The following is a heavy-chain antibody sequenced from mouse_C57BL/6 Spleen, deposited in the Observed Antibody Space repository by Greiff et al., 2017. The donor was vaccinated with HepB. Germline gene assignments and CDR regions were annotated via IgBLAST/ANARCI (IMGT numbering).Heavy chain of an antibody. D-gene: IGHD2-3*01. V-gene: IGHV1-82*01. CDR1: GYAFSSSW. J-gene: IGHJ1*03. CDR3: ASGETLYDGYYDWYFDV. Sequence: VQLQQSGPELVKPGASVKISCKASGYAFSSSWMNWVKQRPGKGLEWIGRIYPGDGDTNYNGKFKGKATLTADKSSSTAYMQLSSLTSEDSAVYFCASGETLYDGYYDWYFDVWGTGTTVTVSS. CDR2: IYPGDGDT.